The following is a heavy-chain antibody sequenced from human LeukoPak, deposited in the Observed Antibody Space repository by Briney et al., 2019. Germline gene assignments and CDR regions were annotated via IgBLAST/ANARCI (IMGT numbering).Heavy chain of an antibody. CDR2: IIPIFGTA. J-gene: IGHJ5*02. CDR1: GGTFSSYA. Sequence: ASVKVSCKASGGTFSSYAISWVRQAPVQGLEWMGGIIPIFGTANYAQKFQGRVTITTDESTSTAYMELSSLRSEDTAVYYCARDSRVVVPAAPYNWFDPWGQGTLVTVSS. V-gene: IGHV1-69*05. CDR3: ARDSRVVVPAAPYNWFDP. D-gene: IGHD2-2*01.